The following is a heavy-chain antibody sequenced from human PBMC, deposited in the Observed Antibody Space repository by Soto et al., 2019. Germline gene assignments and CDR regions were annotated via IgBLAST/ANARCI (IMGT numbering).Heavy chain of an antibody. CDR3: AATYYYDSSGYSFDY. CDR2: IVVGSGNT. J-gene: IGHJ4*02. V-gene: IGHV1-58*02. CDR1: GFTFTSSA. Sequence: QMQLVQSGPEVKKPGTSVKVSCKASGFTFTSSAMQWVRQARGQRLEWIGWIVVGSGNTNYAQKFQERVTITRDMSTSTAYMELSSPRSEDTAVYYCAATYYYDSSGYSFDYWGQGTLVTVSS. D-gene: IGHD3-22*01.